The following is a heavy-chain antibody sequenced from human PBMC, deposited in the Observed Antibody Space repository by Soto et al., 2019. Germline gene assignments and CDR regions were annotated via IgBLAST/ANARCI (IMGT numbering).Heavy chain of an antibody. D-gene: IGHD2-2*01. Sequence: QVQLQESGPGLVKPSETLSLTCTVSGGSISSYYWSWIRQPPGKGLEWIGYIYYSGSTNYNPSLRSRATIAVDTAKNLFSLKLSSVTAADMAVYYSARLPFQGSTPYYYYYMDVWGKGTTVTVSS. V-gene: IGHV4-59*12. CDR3: ARLPFQGSTPYYYYYMDV. J-gene: IGHJ6*03. CDR1: GGSISSYY. CDR2: IYYSGST.